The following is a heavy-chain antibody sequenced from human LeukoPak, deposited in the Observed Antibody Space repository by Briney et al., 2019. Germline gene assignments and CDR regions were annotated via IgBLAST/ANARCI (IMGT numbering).Heavy chain of an antibody. V-gene: IGHV3-20*04. CDR3: ARDAPYDYVWGSYRHHWYFDL. J-gene: IGHJ2*01. CDR1: GFTFDDYG. CDR2: INWNGGST. Sequence: GGSLRLSRAASGFTFDDYGMSRVRQAPGNGLEWGSGINWNGGSTGYADTVKGRFTISRDNAKNSLYLQMKSLRDEYTASYYCARDAPYDYVWGSYRHHWYFDLWGRGTLVTVSS. D-gene: IGHD3-16*02.